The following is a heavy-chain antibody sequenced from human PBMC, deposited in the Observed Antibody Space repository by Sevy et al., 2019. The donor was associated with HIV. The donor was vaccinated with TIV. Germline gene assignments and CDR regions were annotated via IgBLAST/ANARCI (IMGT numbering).Heavy chain of an antibody. J-gene: IGHJ4*02. CDR1: GYTFINYY. Sequence: ASVKVSCKASGYTFINYYIHWVRQAPGQGLEWMGLINPSGGSTSSAQKFQGRVTMTRDTSTNTVYMELSSLRSEDTAVYYCARVYYYDSRGPGFWGQGTLVTVSS. CDR2: INPSGGST. V-gene: IGHV1-46*01. D-gene: IGHD3-22*01. CDR3: ARVYYYDSRGPGF.